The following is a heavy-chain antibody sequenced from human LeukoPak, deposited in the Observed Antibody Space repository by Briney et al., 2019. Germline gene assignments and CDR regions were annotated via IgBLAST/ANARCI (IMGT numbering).Heavy chain of an antibody. D-gene: IGHD4/OR15-4a*01. J-gene: IGHJ3*02. V-gene: IGHV3-15*01. Sequence: GGSLRLSCAVSGFTSSNAWMGWVRQAPGKGLEWVGRIKSKTDGGTRAYAAPVKGRFTISRDDSKNTLYLQMNSLKTEDTAVYYCTTFDYAAFLIWGQGTMVTVSS. CDR3: TTFDYAAFLI. CDR1: GFTSSNAW. CDR2: IKSKTDGGTR.